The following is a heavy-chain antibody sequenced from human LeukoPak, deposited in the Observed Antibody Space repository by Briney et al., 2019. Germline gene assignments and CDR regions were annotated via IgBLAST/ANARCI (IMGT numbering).Heavy chain of an antibody. J-gene: IGHJ6*02. V-gene: IGHV3-23*01. CDR2: ISGSGGST. D-gene: IGHD6-19*01. Sequence: PGGSLRLSCAASGFTFSSYAMSWVRQAPGKGLEWVSAISGSGGSTYYADSVKGRFTISRDNSKNTLYLQMNSLRAEDTGVYYWSKTPKYSSGWIKSYYYGMDVWGQGTTVTVSS. CDR1: GFTFSSYA. CDR3: SKTPKYSSGWIKSYYYGMDV.